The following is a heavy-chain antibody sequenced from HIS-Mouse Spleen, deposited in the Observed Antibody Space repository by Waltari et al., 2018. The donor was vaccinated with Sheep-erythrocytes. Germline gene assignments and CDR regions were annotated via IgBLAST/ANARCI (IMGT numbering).Heavy chain of an antibody. Sequence: EVQLVESGGGLVQPGGSLRLSCAASGFTFSSYWMHWVRQAPGKGLVWVSGINRAGSSTSDADAVKGRFTISRDNAKNTLYLQMNSLRAEDTAVYYCARALSFDYWGQGTLVTVSS. CDR2: INRAGSST. V-gene: IGHV3-74*01. CDR1: GFTFSSYW. J-gene: IGHJ4*02. D-gene: IGHD3-10*01. CDR3: ARALSFDY.